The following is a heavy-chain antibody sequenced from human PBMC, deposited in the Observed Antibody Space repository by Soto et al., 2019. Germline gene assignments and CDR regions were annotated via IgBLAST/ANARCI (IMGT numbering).Heavy chain of an antibody. D-gene: IGHD3-10*01. Sequence: EVQLVESGGGLIQPGGSLRLSCAASGFSVSSNYMSWVRQAPGKGLDWVSVIYSGGSTYYADSVKGRFTISRDNSKNTLYVQMTSLRFEDTAVYYCASRTMVRGVVGYGMDVWGQWTTVTVSS. CDR1: GFSVSSNY. CDR2: IYSGGST. CDR3: ASRTMVRGVVGYGMDV. V-gene: IGHV3-53*01. J-gene: IGHJ6*02.